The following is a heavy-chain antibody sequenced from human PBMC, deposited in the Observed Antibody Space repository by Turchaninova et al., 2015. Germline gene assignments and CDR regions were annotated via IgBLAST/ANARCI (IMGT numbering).Heavy chain of an antibody. J-gene: IGHJ6*03. CDR1: GYTFTDYY. CDR3: XXLRFSNYYYXMDV. D-gene: IGHD3-3*01. CDR2: VDPEDGET. V-gene: IGHV1-69-2*01. Sequence: EVQLVQSGAEVKKPGAKVKIACKVSGYTFTDYYMHRVQQAPGKGLEWMGLVDPEDGETIDAEXXXGRXXXTAXXSTDXSFMEXXSLXSXDTAVYYXXXLRFSNYYYXMDVXXKGTTITVS.